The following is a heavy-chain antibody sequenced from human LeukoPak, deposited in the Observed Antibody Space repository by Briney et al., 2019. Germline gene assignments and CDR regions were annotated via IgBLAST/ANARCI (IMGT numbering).Heavy chain of an antibody. CDR1: GYSISSGYY. J-gene: IGHJ5*02. Sequence: SETLSLTCTVSGYSISSGYYWGWIRQPPGKGLEWIGSIYHCGSTYYNPSLKSRVTISVDTSKNQFSLKLSSVTAADTAVYYCARGSSSDWFDPWGQGTLVTVSS. CDR3: ARGSSSDWFDP. CDR2: IYHCGST. V-gene: IGHV4-38-2*02. D-gene: IGHD6-6*01.